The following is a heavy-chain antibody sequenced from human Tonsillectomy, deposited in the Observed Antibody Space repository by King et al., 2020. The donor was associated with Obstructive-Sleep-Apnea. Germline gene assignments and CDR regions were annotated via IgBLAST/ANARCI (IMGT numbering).Heavy chain of an antibody. CDR3: ARGNGDYGVDAFDI. J-gene: IGHJ3*02. CDR2: IYYSGST. V-gene: IGHV4-39*07. D-gene: IGHD4-17*01. CDR1: GGSISSSSYY. Sequence: LQLKESGPGLVKPSETLSLTCTVSGGSISSSSYYWGWIRQPPGKGLEWIGSIYYSGSTYYNPSLKSRVTISVDTSKNQFSLKLSSVTAADTAVYYCARGNGDYGVDAFDIWGQGTMVTVSS.